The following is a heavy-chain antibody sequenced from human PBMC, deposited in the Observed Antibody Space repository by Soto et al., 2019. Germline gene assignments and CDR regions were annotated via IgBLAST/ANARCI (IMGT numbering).Heavy chain of an antibody. J-gene: IGHJ4*02. Sequence: DVQLLESGGGFIQPGGSLRLSCAASGFTFTDYAFSWVRQAPGQGLEWVSVITADGDKSLHADSVKGRFTISRDNSKNTIYLHMTSLRVDDTAVYFCAREMPLGGILGAEPLDYWGQGALGTVSS. CDR3: AREMPLGGILGAEPLDY. V-gene: IGHV3-23*01. CDR1: GFTFTDYA. CDR2: ITADGDKS. D-gene: IGHD1-26*01.